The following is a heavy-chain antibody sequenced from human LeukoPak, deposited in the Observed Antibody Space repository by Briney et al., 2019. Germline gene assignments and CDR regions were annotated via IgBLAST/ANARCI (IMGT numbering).Heavy chain of an antibody. V-gene: IGHV3-74*01. CDR2: VSSDGSST. CDR1: GFTFNTYW. Sequence: GGSLRLSWAASGFTFNTYWIHWVRQAPGKGLVWVSRVSSDGSSTTYAESVKGRFTVSRDNAKNTVFLQMDSLRAEDTALYYCARDYSGYYSPFDSWGQGTVVTVSS. D-gene: IGHD3-22*01. J-gene: IGHJ5*01. CDR3: ARDYSGYYSPFDS.